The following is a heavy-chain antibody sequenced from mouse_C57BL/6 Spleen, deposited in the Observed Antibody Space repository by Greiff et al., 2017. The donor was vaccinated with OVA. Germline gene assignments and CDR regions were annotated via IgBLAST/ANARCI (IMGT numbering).Heavy chain of an antibody. Sequence: QVQLKQPGAELVKPGASVKMSCKASGYTFTSYWITWVKQRPGQGLEWIGDIYPGSGSTNYTEKFKSKATLTVDTSSSTAYMQLSSLTSEDSAVYDCEGPRSSSYGYCDDWGKGTTVTVSS. V-gene: IGHV1-55*01. CDR1: GYTFTSYW. CDR3: EGPRSSSYGYCDD. D-gene: IGHD1-1*01. CDR2: IYPGSGST. J-gene: IGHJ1*03.